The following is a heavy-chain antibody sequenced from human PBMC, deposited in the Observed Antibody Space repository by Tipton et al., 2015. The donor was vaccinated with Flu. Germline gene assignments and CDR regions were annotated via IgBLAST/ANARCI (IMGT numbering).Heavy chain of an antibody. D-gene: IGHD3-10*01. J-gene: IGHJ6*02. Sequence: TLSLTCTVSRGSISSGSAYWTWIRLHPGKGLEWIGCIYYSGSSYYNPSLESRVTISVDTSKNQFSLNLNSVTAADTAVYYCARDQGFGGGLTYDYYAMDVWGQGTTVTVSS. CDR2: IYYSGSS. V-gene: IGHV4-31*03. CDR1: RGSISSGSAY. CDR3: ARDQGFGGGLTYDYYAMDV.